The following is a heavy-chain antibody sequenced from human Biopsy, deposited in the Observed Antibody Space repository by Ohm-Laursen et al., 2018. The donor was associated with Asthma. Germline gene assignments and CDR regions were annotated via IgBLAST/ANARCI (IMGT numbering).Heavy chain of an antibody. CDR1: GGSLSSGPYY. Sequence: TLSLTCTVSGGSLSSGPYYWSWIRQHPGKGLEWIGYIYYSGSTYYNPSLKSRVTISVDTSKNQFSLKLSSVTAADTAVYYCARFTASITIFGVVNNWFDPWGQGTLVTVSS. V-gene: IGHV4-31*03. J-gene: IGHJ5*02. D-gene: IGHD3-3*01. CDR3: ARFTASITIFGVVNNWFDP. CDR2: IYYSGST.